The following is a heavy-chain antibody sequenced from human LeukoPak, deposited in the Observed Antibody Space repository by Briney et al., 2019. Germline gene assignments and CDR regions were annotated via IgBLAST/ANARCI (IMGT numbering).Heavy chain of an antibody. CDR1: GFTVSSNY. CDR3: AREISRTGAFDI. D-gene: IGHD3-3*02. V-gene: IGHV3-53*05. J-gene: IGHJ3*02. Sequence: GGSLRLSCAASGFTVSSNYMSWVRQAPGKGLEWVSVVYSGGSTYYADSVKGRFTISRDNSKNTLYLQMDSLRAEDTAVYYCAREISRTGAFDIWGQGTMVTVSS. CDR2: VYSGGST.